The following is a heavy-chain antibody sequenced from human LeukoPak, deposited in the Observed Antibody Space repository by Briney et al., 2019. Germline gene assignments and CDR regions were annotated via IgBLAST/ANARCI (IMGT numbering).Heavy chain of an antibody. V-gene: IGHV1-2*02. CDR3: ARMIYDILTGEIN. D-gene: IGHD3-9*01. Sequence: GASVKVSCKASGYTFTGYYMHWVRQAPGQGLEWMGWINPNSGGTNYAQKFQGRVTMTRDTSISTAYMELSRLRSDDTAVYYCARMIYDILTGEINWGQGTLVTVSS. CDR2: INPNSGGT. CDR1: GYTFTGYY. J-gene: IGHJ4*02.